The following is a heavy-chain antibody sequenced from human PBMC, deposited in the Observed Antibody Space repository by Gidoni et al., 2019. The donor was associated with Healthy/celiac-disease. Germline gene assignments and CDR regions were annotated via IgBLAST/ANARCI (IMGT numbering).Heavy chain of an antibody. Sequence: EVQLLESGGGLVQPGGSLRLSFAASGFTFSSSAMSWVRQAPGKGLEWVSAIMGSGGSTYYADSVKGRFTISRDNSKNTLYLQMNSLRAEDTAVYYCAKGDGYDFWSGYHYYFDYWGQGTLVTVSS. CDR3: AKGDGYDFWSGYHYYFDY. V-gene: IGHV3-23*01. CDR1: GFTFSSSA. J-gene: IGHJ4*02. CDR2: IMGSGGST. D-gene: IGHD3-3*01.